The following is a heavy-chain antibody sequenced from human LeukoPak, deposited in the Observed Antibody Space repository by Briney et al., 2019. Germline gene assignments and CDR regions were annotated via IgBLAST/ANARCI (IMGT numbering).Heavy chain of an antibody. CDR2: IYDSGGT. Sequence: SETLSLTCTVSGASISSYYWSWIRQPPGKGLEWIGYIYDSGGTNYHPSLKSRVTISIDTSKNPFSLRLSSVTAADTAVYYCARLHSSSFLDVWGQGTTVTVSS. J-gene: IGHJ6*02. CDR3: ARLHSSSFLDV. D-gene: IGHD6-19*01. CDR1: GASISSYY. V-gene: IGHV4-59*08.